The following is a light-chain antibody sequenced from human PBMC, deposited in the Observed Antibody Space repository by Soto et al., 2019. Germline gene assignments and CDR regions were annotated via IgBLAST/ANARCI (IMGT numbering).Light chain of an antibody. V-gene: IGKV3-15*01. CDR2: GAS. J-gene: IGKJ1*01. CDR1: QSIGSK. Sequence: EIRMSQSPATLSVSPGERATLSCRASQSIGSKLAWYQQKPGQAPRLLFYGASNRATGIPARFGASGSGTEFTLTISSLQPEDFATYYCQQYYSYPGTFGQGTKVDTK. CDR3: QQYYSYPGT.